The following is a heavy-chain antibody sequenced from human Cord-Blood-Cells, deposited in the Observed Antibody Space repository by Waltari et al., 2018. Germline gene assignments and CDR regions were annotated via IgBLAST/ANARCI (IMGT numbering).Heavy chain of an antibody. Sequence: QVQLQESGPGLVKPSETLSLTCTVSGGSISSRYWSWIRQPPGKGLEWIGYIYYSGSTNYNPSLQSRVTISVDTSKNQFSLKLSSVTAADTAVYYCARAPKGGQLLNWFDPWGQGTLVTVSS. CDR1: GGSISSRY. CDR3: ARAPKGGQLLNWFDP. D-gene: IGHD2-2*01. J-gene: IGHJ5*02. V-gene: IGHV4-59*11. CDR2: IYYSGST.